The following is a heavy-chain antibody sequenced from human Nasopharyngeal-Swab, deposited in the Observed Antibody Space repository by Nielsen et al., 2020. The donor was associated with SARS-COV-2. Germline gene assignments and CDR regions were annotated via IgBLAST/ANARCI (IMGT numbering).Heavy chain of an antibody. CDR1: GFTFSSYA. CDR2: ISGSGGST. Sequence: GASLKISCAASGFTFSSYAMSWVRQAPGKGLEWVSAISGSGGSTYYADSVKGRFTISRDNSKNTLYLQMNSLRAEDTAVYYCAGDLGEYFDYWGQGTLVTVSS. V-gene: IGHV3-23*01. CDR3: AGDLGEYFDY. J-gene: IGHJ4*02. D-gene: IGHD3-10*01.